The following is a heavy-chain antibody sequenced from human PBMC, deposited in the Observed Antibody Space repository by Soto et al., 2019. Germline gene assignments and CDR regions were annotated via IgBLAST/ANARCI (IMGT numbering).Heavy chain of an antibody. V-gene: IGHV3-21*01. J-gene: IGHJ4*01. CDR1: GFTLSSYS. CDR3: AREGGFGESFFYY. D-gene: IGHD3-10*01. CDR2: ISGSSSYI. Sequence: EVQLVESGGGLVKPGGSLRLSCAASGFTLSSYSMNWVRQAPGKGLEWVSSISGSSSYIYYADSMKGRFTISRDNAKNSLYLQMNSLRAEDTSVYYCAREGGFGESFFYYWGQGTLVTVSS.